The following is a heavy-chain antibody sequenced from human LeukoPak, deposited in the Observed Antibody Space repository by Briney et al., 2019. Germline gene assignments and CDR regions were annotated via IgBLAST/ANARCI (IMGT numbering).Heavy chain of an antibody. Sequence: GASVKVSCKASGGTFSSYAISWVRQAPGQGLEWMGGIIPIFGTANYAQKFQGRVTITADKSTSTAYMELSSLRSEDTAVYFCAKTSRHSYCSGGSCYRGEGDYWGQGTLVTVSS. J-gene: IGHJ4*02. V-gene: IGHV1-69*06. CDR2: IIPIFGTA. CDR1: GGTFSSYA. D-gene: IGHD2-15*01. CDR3: AKTSRHSYCSGGSCYRGEGDY.